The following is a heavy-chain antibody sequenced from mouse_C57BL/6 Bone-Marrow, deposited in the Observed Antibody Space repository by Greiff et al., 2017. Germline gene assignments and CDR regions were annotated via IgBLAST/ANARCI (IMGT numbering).Heavy chain of an antibody. CDR1: GFTIKDYY. V-gene: IGHV14-2*01. Sequence: EVKLMESGAELVKPGASVKLSCTASGFTIKDYYMHWVKQRTEQGLEWIGRLDPEDGATKYAPKFQGKATITADTSSNTAYLQLSSLTSEDTAVYFCAHITSAFDVWGTGTTVTVSS. J-gene: IGHJ1*03. CDR2: LDPEDGAT. D-gene: IGHD1-1*01. CDR3: AHITSAFDV.